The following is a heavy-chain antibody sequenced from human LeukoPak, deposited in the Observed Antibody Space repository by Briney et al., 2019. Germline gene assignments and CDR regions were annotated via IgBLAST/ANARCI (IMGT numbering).Heavy chain of an antibody. D-gene: IGHD6-19*01. CDR1: GGTFSSYA. V-gene: IGHV1-69*04. Sequence: GSSVKVSCKASGGTFSSYAISWVRQAPRQGLEWMGRIIPIFGIANYAQKFQGRVTITADKSTSTAYMELSSLRSEDTAVYYCARIWEVGWYAYWGQGTLITVSS. CDR3: ARIWEVGWYAY. J-gene: IGHJ4*02. CDR2: IIPIFGIA.